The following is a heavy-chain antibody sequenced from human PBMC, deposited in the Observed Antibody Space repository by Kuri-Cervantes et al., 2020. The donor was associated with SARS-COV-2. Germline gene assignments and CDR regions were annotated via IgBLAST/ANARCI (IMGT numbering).Heavy chain of an antibody. CDR2: IKQDGSEK. J-gene: IGHJ2*01. D-gene: IGHD3-22*01. CDR1: GFTFSSYW. Sequence: GGSLRLSCAASGFTFSSYWMSWVRQAPGKGLEWVANIKQDGSEKYYVDSVKGRFTISRDNAKNSLYLQMNSLRAEDTAVYYCASKTYYYDSSGHYPDHSWYFDLWGRGTLVTVSS. CDR3: ASKTYYYDSSGHYPDHSWYFDL. V-gene: IGHV3-7*03.